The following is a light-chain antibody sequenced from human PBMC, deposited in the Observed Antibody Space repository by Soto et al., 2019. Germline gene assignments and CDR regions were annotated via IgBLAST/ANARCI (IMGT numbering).Light chain of an antibody. Sequence: QSALTQPRSVSGSPGQSVTISCTGTSSDVGGYNYVSWYQEQPGKAPKLMIYDVSKRPSGVPDRFSGSKSGNTASLTISGLQAEDEADYYCCSYAGNSLYVFGTGTKVTVL. V-gene: IGLV2-11*01. CDR3: CSYAGNSLYV. CDR1: SSDVGGYNY. J-gene: IGLJ1*01. CDR2: DVS.